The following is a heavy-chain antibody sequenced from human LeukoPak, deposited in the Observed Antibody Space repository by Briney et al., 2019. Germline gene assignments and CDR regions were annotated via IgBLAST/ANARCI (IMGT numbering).Heavy chain of an antibody. J-gene: IGHJ4*02. V-gene: IGHV3-30*18. CDR3: AKDLDDSSGYYYPGFDY. CDR1: GFTFSSYG. Sequence: GGSLRLSCAASGFTFSSYGMHWVRQAPGKGLEWVAVISYDGSNKYYADSVKGRFTISRDNSKNTLYLQMNSLRAEDTAVYYCAKDLDDSSGYYYPGFDYWGQGTLVTVSS. CDR2: ISYDGSNK. D-gene: IGHD3-22*01.